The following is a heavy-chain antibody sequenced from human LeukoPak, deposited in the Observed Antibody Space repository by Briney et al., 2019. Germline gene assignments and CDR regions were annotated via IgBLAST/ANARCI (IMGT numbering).Heavy chain of an antibody. CDR2: VSDTEST. Sequence: SETLSLTCTVSGDSISSNYWSWLRQPPGKGLEWIGYVSDTESTNYNPSLKSRATISVDTSKNQFSLKLSSVTAADTAVYYCATHSRSGSGGSENAFEIWGQGTMVTVSS. CDR3: ATHSRSGSGGSENAFEI. D-gene: IGHD5-12*01. CDR1: GDSISSNY. V-gene: IGHV4-59*01. J-gene: IGHJ3*02.